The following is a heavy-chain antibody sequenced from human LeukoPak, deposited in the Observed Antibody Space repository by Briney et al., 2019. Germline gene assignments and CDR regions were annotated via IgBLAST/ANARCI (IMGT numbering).Heavy chain of an antibody. CDR3: TSYSGSYLFDY. J-gene: IGHJ4*02. CDR2: IIPIFGTA. CDR1: RGTFSSYA. Sequence: SVKVSCKASRGTFSSYATSWVRQAPGQGLEWMGGIIPIFGTANYAQKFQGTVTITADESTSTAYMELSSLRSEDTAVYYCTSYSGSYLFDYWGQGTLVTVS. D-gene: IGHD1-26*01. V-gene: IGHV1-69*13.